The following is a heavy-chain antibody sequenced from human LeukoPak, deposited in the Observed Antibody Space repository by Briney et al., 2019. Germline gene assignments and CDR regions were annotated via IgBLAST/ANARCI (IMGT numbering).Heavy chain of an antibody. J-gene: IGHJ5*02. CDR1: GCSISRDF. D-gene: IGHD4-17*01. Sequence: SETLSLTCTVSGCSISRDFWSWIRQPPGKGLEWIGYIYYTGSTNYNPSLKSRVTISIDTSKNQFSLRLSSVTAADTAVYYCASGYGDYWFDPWGQGTLVTVSS. V-gene: IGHV4-59*01. CDR2: IYYTGST. CDR3: ASGYGDYWFDP.